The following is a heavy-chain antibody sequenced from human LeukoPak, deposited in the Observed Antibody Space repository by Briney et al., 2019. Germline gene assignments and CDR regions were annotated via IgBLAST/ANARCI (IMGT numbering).Heavy chain of an antibody. CDR3: AREAQHYYYGMEV. V-gene: IGHV4-59*01. CDR1: GASISGYY. Sequence: PSETLSLTCNVSGASISGYYWSWIRQPPGKGQEWIEYIYYSGRTTYNPSLKTRVTISGDTSKNHFSLRLTSVTAADTAVYYCAREAQHYYYGMEVWGHGTTVTVSS. CDR2: IYYSGRT. J-gene: IGHJ6*02.